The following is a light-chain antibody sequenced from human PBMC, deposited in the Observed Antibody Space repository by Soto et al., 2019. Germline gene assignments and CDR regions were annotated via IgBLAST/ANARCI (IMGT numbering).Light chain of an antibody. J-gene: IGKJ1*01. CDR1: QSISSW. Sequence: DIQMTQSPSTLSASVGDRVTITCRASQSISSWLAWYQQKPGQAPKLLIYKASTLQSGVPSRFSGSGSGTEFTLAISSLQPADSETYYCQQYNDNWTFGQGTKVEIK. CDR2: KAS. V-gene: IGKV1-5*03. CDR3: QQYNDNWT.